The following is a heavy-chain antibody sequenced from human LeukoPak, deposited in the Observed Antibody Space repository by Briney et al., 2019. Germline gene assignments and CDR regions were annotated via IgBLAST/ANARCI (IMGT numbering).Heavy chain of an antibody. V-gene: IGHV4-39*07. CDR1: GGSISSSSYY. J-gene: IGHJ6*03. CDR2: IHYSGST. Sequence: SETLSLTCTVSGGSISSSSYYWGWIRQPPGKGLEWIGYIHYSGSTYYNPSLKSRVTISVDRSKNQFSLKLSSVTAADTAVYYCARGYCSGGSCYSSYYYSYMDVWGKGTTVTVSS. CDR3: ARGYCSGGSCYSSYYYSYMDV. D-gene: IGHD2-15*01.